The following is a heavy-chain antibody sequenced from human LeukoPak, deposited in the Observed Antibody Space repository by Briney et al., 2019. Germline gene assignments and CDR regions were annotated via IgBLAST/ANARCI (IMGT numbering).Heavy chain of an antibody. CDR1: GFTFSSYA. CDR3: AKAMNYYGSGSADAFDI. CDR2: IRGSGGST. V-gene: IGHV3-23*01. J-gene: IGHJ3*02. D-gene: IGHD3-10*01. Sequence: GGSLRLSCAASGFTFSSYAIGWVRQAPGKGLEWGSGIRGSGGSTYYADSVKGRFTISRDNSKNTLYLQMNSLRAEDTAVYYCAKAMNYYGSGSADAFDIWGQGTMVTVSS.